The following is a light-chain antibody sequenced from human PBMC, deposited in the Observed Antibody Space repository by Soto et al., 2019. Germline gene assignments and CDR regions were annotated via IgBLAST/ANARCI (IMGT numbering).Light chain of an antibody. Sequence: EIVMTQSPATLSVSPGERAILSCRASQSISINLAWYQQKPGQAPRLLIYAASNRATGVPARFSGSWSGTEFTLTISSLEPGDFAVYYCQQRNDWQVTFGQGTRLEIK. J-gene: IGKJ5*01. CDR1: QSISIN. CDR3: QQRNDWQVT. CDR2: AAS. V-gene: IGKV3-15*01.